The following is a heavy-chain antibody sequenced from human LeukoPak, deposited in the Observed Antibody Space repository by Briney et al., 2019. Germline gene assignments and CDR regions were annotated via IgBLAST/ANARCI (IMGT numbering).Heavy chain of an antibody. Sequence: GRSLRLSCAASGFTFSSYGMHWVRQAPGKGLEWVAVISYDGSNKYYADSVKGRFTISRDNSKNTLYLQMNSLRAEDTAVYYCAKEGIAVAAFDIWGQGTMVTVSS. CDR3: AKEGIAVAAFDI. V-gene: IGHV3-30*18. D-gene: IGHD6-19*01. J-gene: IGHJ3*02. CDR1: GFTFSSYG. CDR2: ISYDGSNK.